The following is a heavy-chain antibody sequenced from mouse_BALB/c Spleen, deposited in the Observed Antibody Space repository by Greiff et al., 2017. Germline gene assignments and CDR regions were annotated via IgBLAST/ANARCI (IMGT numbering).Heavy chain of an antibody. D-gene: IGHD2-2*01. J-gene: IGHJ3*01. CDR2: INSNGGST. CDR3: ARDRGYYGYDGGFAY. Sequence: EVQRVESGGGLVQPGGSRKLSCAASGFTFSSYGMSWVRQTPDKRLELVATINSNGGSTYYPDSVKGRFTISRDNAKNTLYLQMSSLKSEDTAMYYCARDRGYYGYDGGFAYWGQGTLVTVSA. V-gene: IGHV5-6-3*01. CDR1: GFTFSSYG.